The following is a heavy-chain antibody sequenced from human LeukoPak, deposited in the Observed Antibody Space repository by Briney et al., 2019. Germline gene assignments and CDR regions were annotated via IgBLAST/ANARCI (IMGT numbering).Heavy chain of an antibody. Sequence: GGSLRLSCAASGFTFSSYGMSWVRQAPGKGLEWVSTISGRDTNTYYADSVEGRFTISRDNSKNTLYLQMNSLRAEDTAVYYCAKGISRVGASFDYWGQGTLVTVSS. CDR1: GFTFSSYG. V-gene: IGHV3-23*01. CDR3: AKGISRVGASFDY. CDR2: ISGRDTNT. J-gene: IGHJ4*02. D-gene: IGHD1-26*01.